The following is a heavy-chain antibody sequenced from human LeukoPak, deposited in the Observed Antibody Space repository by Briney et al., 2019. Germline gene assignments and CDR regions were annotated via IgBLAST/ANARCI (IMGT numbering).Heavy chain of an antibody. D-gene: IGHD1-26*01. V-gene: IGHV1-69*04. CDR3: ARDRVGEFDY. CDR2: IIPILAIA. J-gene: IGHJ4*02. Sequence: ASVKVPCKASGGTFSTYAISWVRQAPGQGLEWMGRIIPILAIARNAQKFQGRLTITADKSTSTAYMELSSLRSEDTAVYYCARDRVGEFDYRGQGTLVTVSS. CDR1: GGTFSTYA.